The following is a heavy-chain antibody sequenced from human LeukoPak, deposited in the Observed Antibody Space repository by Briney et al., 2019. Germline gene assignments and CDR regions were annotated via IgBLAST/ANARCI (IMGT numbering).Heavy chain of an antibody. J-gene: IGHJ6*02. D-gene: IGHD6-19*01. CDR3: AKDIKAGEQWLAYYYYYGMDV. CDR2: ISYDGSNK. V-gene: IGHV3-30*18. CDR1: GFTFSSYG. Sequence: PGGSLRLSCAASGFTFSSYGMHWVRQAPGKGLEWVAVISYDGSNKYYADSVKGRFTISRDNSKNTLYLQMNSLRAEDTAVYYCAKDIKAGEQWLAYYYYYGMDVWGQGTTVTVSS.